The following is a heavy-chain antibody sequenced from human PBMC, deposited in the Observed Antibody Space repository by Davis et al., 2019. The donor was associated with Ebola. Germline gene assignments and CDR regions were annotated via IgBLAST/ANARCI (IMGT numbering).Heavy chain of an antibody. Sequence: SETLSLTCTVSGGSISNYYWSWIRQPPGKGLEWIGHIYYSGSTNYNPSLKSRVTISVDTSKNQFSLKLSSVTVADTAVYYCARGTGPVDYWGQGTLVTVSS. CDR1: GGSISNYY. V-gene: IGHV4-59*08. CDR2: IYYSGST. D-gene: IGHD1-14*01. J-gene: IGHJ4*02. CDR3: ARGTGPVDY.